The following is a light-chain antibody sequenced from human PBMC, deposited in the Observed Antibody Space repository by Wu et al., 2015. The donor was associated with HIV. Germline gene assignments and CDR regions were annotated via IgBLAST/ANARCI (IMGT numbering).Light chain of an antibody. V-gene: IGKV3-20*01. CDR2: DGS. CDR3: QQYNNSPLT. Sequence: EIVLTQSPGTLSLSPGERATLSCRASQTVSSNFLTWYQQKPGQAPRLLIYDGSSRATGIPDRFSGSGSGTDFTLTISRLEPEDFAIYYCQQYNNSPLTFGQGTKVEIK. CDR1: QTVSSNF. J-gene: IGKJ1*01.